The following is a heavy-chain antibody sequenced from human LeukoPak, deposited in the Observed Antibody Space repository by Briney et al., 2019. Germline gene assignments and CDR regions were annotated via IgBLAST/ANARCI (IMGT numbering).Heavy chain of an antibody. CDR1: GYTFTGYY. CDR2: INPNSGGT. D-gene: IGHD1-26*01. J-gene: IGHJ2*01. Sequence: GASVKVSCKASGYTFTGYYMHWVRQAPGQGLEWMGWINPNSGGTNYAQKFQGRVTMTRDTSISTAYMELSRLRSDDTAVYYCARGPTLNSGSYYDWYFDLWGRGTLVTVSS. CDR3: ARGPTLNSGSYYDWYFDL. V-gene: IGHV1-2*02.